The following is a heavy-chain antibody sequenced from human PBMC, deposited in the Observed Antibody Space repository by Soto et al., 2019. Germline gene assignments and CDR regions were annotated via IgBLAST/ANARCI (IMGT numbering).Heavy chain of an antibody. CDR1: GGSFSGYY. Sequence: KTSETLSLTCAVYGGSFSGYYWSWIRQPPGKGLEWIGEINHSGSTNYNPSLKSRVTISVDTSKNQFSLKLSSVTAADTAVYYCAKAIAVAGTQATLFDYWGQGTLVTVSS. V-gene: IGHV4-34*01. J-gene: IGHJ4*02. CDR3: AKAIAVAGTQATLFDY. CDR2: INHSGST. D-gene: IGHD6-19*01.